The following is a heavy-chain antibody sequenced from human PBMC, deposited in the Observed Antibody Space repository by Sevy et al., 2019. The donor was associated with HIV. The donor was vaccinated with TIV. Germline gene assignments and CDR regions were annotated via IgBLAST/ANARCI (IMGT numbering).Heavy chain of an antibody. CDR2: ISWHGDNT. D-gene: IGHD6-13*01. V-gene: IGHV3-43D*04. Sequence: GESLKISCAASGFTFDDYAMHWVRQAPGKGLEWVSLISWHGDNTYYEDYVKGRFTISRDNSKNCLYLQMNSLRREDTALYYCAKDRFRSTSTYIDFWGQGTLVTVSS. CDR3: AKDRFRSTSTYIDF. J-gene: IGHJ4*02. CDR1: GFTFDDYA.